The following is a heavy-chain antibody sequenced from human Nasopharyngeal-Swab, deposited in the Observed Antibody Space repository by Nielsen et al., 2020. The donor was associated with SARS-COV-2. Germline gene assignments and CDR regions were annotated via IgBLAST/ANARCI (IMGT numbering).Heavy chain of an antibody. D-gene: IGHD2-2*01. Sequence: VSLRLSCAVYGGSFSAYYCCWIRQPPWKGLEWIGSIYHRGSTYYNPSLMSRVTISVDTSKGQFSLKLTSVTAADTSVYYCARGLSGVVPAPILGLGPYYYFYYMDVWGKGTTVTVSS. V-gene: IGHV4-34*01. CDR3: ARGLSGVVPAPILGLGPYYYFYYMDV. J-gene: IGHJ6*03. CDR2: IYHRGST. CDR1: GGSFSAYY.